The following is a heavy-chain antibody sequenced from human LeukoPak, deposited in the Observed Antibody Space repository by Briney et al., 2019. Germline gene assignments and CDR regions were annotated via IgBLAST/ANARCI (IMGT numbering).Heavy chain of an antibody. CDR3: AKEPISKSMRYYFDY. CDR1: GFTFSTYG. D-gene: IGHD5-24*01. V-gene: IGHV3-33*06. J-gene: IGHJ4*02. Sequence: GGSLRLSCAASGFTFSTYGLHWVRQAPGKGLEWVAVIWYDGSNKYYADSVKGRFTISRDNSKNTLYLQMNSLRAEDTAVYYCAKEPISKSMRYYFDYWGQGTLVTVSS. CDR2: IWYDGSNK.